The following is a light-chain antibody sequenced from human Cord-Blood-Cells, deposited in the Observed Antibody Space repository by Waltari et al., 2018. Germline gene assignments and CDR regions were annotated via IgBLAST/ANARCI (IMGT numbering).Light chain of an antibody. Sequence: QSVLTQPPSASGTPGQRVPISCSGSSSNIGRNYVYWYQQLPGPAPKLLIYRNNQRPSGVPDRFSGSKSGTSASLAISGLRSEDEADYYCAAWDDSLSGRVFGGGTKLTVL. CDR1: SSNIGRNY. J-gene: IGLJ3*02. CDR2: RNN. CDR3: AAWDDSLSGRV. V-gene: IGLV1-47*01.